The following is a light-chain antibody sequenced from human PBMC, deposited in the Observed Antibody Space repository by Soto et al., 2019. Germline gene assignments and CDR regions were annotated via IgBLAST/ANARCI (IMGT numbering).Light chain of an antibody. CDR2: DDN. CDR1: NIGSES. Sequence: SYELTQPPSVSVAPGQTARIICGGNNIGSESVHWYQQKPGQAPVLVVYDDNDRPSGIPERFSGSNSGNTATLSISRVEAGDEADYYCQVWDRSSDRVVFGGGTKVTVL. J-gene: IGLJ2*01. V-gene: IGLV3-21*02. CDR3: QVWDRSSDRVV.